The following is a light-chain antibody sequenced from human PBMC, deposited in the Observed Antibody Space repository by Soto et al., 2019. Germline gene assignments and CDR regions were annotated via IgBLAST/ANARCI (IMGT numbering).Light chain of an antibody. CDR1: QTISTW. V-gene: IGKV1-5*01. CDR2: DAS. J-gene: IGKJ2*03. CDR3: QQYSTYPYS. Sequence: DIKMTQSPSTLSASVGDRVTITCRASQTISTWLAWYQQKPGKAPKFLIYDASSLESGVPSRFSGSGSGTEFTLTIISLQPDDFATYYCQQYSTYPYSFGQGTKLEI.